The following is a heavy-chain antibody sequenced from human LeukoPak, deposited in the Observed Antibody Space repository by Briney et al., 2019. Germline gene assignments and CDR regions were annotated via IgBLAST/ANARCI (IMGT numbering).Heavy chain of an antibody. J-gene: IGHJ5*02. D-gene: IGHD2-15*01. CDR3: VRDGGAYCSGGSCSTHFRSNWFDP. CDR1: GGSISRSSYY. CDR2: IYYSGST. Sequence: SETLSLTCTVSGGSISRSSYYWGWIRQPPGKGLEWIGSIYYSGSTHFNPSLKSRVTISVDTSKNQFSLKLSSVTAADTAVYYCVRDGGAYCSGGSCSTHFRSNWFDPWGQGTLVTVSS. V-gene: IGHV4-39*07.